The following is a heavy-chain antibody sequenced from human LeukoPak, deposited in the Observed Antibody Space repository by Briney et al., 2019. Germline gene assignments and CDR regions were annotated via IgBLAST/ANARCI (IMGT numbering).Heavy chain of an antibody. Sequence: PGGSLRPSCAASGFTFSTYAMSWVRQAPGKGLEWVSVIRGSGGSTNYADSVKGRFTISRDNSKNTLYLQMNSLRAEDTAVYYCARTFSGWNGEYFDYWGQGTLVTVSS. CDR3: ARTFSGWNGEYFDY. D-gene: IGHD6-19*01. CDR1: GFTFSTYA. J-gene: IGHJ4*02. CDR2: IRGSGGST. V-gene: IGHV3-23*01.